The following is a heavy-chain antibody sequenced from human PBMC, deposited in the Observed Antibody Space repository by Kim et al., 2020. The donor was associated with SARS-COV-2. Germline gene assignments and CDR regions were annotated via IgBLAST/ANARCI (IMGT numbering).Heavy chain of an antibody. D-gene: IGHD3-10*01. J-gene: IGHJ4*02. CDR1: GGSISSGGYY. CDR2: IYYSGST. Sequence: SETLSLTCTVSGGSISSGGYYWSWIRQHPGKGLEWIGYIYYSGSTYYNPSLKSRVTISVDTSKNQFSLKLSSVTAADTAVYYCARIGGLIFGSGSYYYDYWGQGTLVTVSS. CDR3: ARIGGLIFGSGSYYYDY. V-gene: IGHV4-31*03.